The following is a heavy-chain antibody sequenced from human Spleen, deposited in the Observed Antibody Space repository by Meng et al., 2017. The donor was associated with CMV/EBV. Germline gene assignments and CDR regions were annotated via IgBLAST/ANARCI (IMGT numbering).Heavy chain of an antibody. J-gene: IGHJ4*02. D-gene: IGHD2-15*01. CDR3: AKDTPLKPDY. CDR2: IQDEGSNE. CDR1: GFTFSSYG. Sequence: LSLTCAASGFTFSSYGMHWVRQAPGKGLEWVAFIQDEGSNEYYADSVKGRFTISRDNSKNTLYLQMNSLRAEDSAVYYCAKDTPLKPDYWGQGTLVTVSS. V-gene: IGHV3-30*02.